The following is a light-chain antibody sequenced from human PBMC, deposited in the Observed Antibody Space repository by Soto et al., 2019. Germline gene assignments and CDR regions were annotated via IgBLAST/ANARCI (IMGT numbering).Light chain of an antibody. Sequence: DLYMTQSPSSLSASVGDRVTITCRASQPISTYLNWYQQKPGKAPKLLIYAASSLQSGVPSRFSGSGSGTDFALTISSLQPEDFATYSCQQTYTTPYTFGQGTKLEIK. J-gene: IGKJ2*01. V-gene: IGKV1-39*01. CDR2: AAS. CDR3: QQTYTTPYT. CDR1: QPISTY.